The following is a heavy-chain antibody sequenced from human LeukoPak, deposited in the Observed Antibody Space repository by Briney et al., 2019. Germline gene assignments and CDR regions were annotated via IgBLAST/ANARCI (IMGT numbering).Heavy chain of an antibody. CDR2: INSDGSST. D-gene: IGHD1-14*01. J-gene: IGHJ4*02. V-gene: IGHV3-74*01. Sequence: PGGSLRLSCAASGFTFSSYEMNWVRQAPGKGLVWVSRINSDGSSTSYADSVKGRFTSSRDNAKNTLYLQMNSLRAEDTAVYYCATETNGRHYDYWGQGTLLTVSS. CDR1: GFTFSSYE. CDR3: ATETNGRHYDY.